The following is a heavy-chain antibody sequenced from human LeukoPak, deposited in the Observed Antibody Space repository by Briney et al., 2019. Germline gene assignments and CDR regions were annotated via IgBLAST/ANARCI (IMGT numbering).Heavy chain of an antibody. J-gene: IGHJ2*01. D-gene: IGHD3-10*01. CDR2: IYLDDSDT. CDR3: ARLGGDTYYFGSASYPNWYFDL. Sequence: GESLKISCQASGYTFTTYWIGWVRQMPGKGLECMGIIYLDDSDTTYSPSFQGQVTISADKSFSTAYLQWSSLKASDTAIYYCARLGGDTYYFGSASYPNWYFDLGGRGTLVTVSS. CDR1: GYTFTTYW. V-gene: IGHV5-51*01.